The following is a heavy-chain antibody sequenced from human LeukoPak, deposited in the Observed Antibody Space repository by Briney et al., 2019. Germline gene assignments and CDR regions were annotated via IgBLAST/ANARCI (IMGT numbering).Heavy chain of an antibody. CDR3: AKVGDYWDFDY. D-gene: IGHD2-8*02. CDR1: GFTFSSYA. V-gene: IGHV3-30*18. J-gene: IGHJ4*02. CDR2: ISYDGGNK. Sequence: GRSLRLSCAASGFTFSSYAMHWVRQAPGKGLEWVALISYDGGNKYYADSVKGRFTISRDKSKNTLYLQMNSLRAEDTAVYYCAKVGDYWDFDYWGQGTLVTVSS.